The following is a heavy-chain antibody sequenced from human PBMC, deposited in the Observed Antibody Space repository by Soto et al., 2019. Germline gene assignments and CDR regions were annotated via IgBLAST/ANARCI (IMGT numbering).Heavy chain of an antibody. J-gene: IGHJ4*02. CDR3: ATDKRVVVITTVTEFDY. CDR2: FDPEDGET. CDR1: GYTLTELS. V-gene: IGHV1-24*01. D-gene: IGHD3-22*01. Sequence: ASVKVSWKVSGYTLTELSMYWVRQAPRKGLEWMGGFDPEDGETIYAQKFQGRVTMTEDTSTDTAYMELSSLRSEDTAVYYCATDKRVVVITTVTEFDYWGQGTLVTVSS.